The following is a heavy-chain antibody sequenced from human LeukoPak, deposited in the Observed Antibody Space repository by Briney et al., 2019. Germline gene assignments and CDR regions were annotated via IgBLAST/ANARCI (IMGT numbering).Heavy chain of an antibody. CDR2: IYYSGST. J-gene: IGHJ4*02. CDR3: ARDQGGSYGDFDY. Sequence: SETLSLTCTVSGASISSTTYYWGWIRQPPRKGLEWIASIYYSGSTYYNPSLKSRVTISVKLSSVTAADTAVYYCARDQGGSYGDFDYWGQGTLVTVSS. CDR1: GASISSTTYY. D-gene: IGHD1-26*01. V-gene: IGHV4-39*06.